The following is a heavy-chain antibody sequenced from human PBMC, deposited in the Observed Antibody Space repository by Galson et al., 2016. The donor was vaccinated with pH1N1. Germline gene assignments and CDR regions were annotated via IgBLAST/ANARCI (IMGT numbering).Heavy chain of an antibody. CDR3: ARAPIGCNSL. Sequence: SLRLSCAASGFTIRSYWMHWVRQGPGKGLVWVSHIKSDGSDTKYADSVKGRFTISRDNAKNTLYLQMNSLRAEDTAVYYCARAPIGCNSLWGQGTLVTVSS. V-gene: IGHV3-74*03. CDR1: GFTIRSYW. J-gene: IGHJ4*01. CDR2: IKSDGSDT. D-gene: IGHD4-23*01.